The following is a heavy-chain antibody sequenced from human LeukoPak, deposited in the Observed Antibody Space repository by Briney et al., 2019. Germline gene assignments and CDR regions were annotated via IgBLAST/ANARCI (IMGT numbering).Heavy chain of an antibody. V-gene: IGHV4-34*01. CDR1: GGSFSGYY. CDR3: ARELVARPPHWFDP. J-gene: IGHJ5*02. Sequence: PSETPSLTCAVYGGSFSGYYWSWIRQPPGKGLEWIGEINHSGSTNYNPSLKSRVTISVDTSKNQFSLKLSSVTAADTAVYYCARELVARPPHWFDPWGQGTLVTVSS. D-gene: IGHD6-6*01. CDR2: INHSGST.